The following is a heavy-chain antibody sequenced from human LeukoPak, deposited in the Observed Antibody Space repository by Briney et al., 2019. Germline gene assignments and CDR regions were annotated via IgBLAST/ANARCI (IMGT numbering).Heavy chain of an antibody. J-gene: IGHJ4*02. V-gene: IGHV3-23*01. CDR3: AKRPGSTSKRYFDY. D-gene: IGHD6-13*01. CDR2: ISGSGGST. CDR1: GFTFSSYA. Sequence: GGSLRLSCAASGFTFSSYAMSWVRQAPGKGLEWVSAISGSGGSTYYADSVKGRFTISRDNSKNTLYLQMSSLRAEDTAVYYCAKRPGSTSKRYFDYWGQGTLVTVSS.